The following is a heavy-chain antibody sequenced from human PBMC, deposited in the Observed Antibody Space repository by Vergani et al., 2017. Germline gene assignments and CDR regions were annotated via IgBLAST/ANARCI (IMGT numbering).Heavy chain of an antibody. Sequence: QLQLQESGPGLVKPSETLSLTCTVSGGSISSSSYYWGWIRQPPGKGLEWIGSIYYSGSTYYNPSLKSRVTMSVDTSKNQFSLKLSSVTAADTAVYYCAREGWRTAHYGSGSYYLFDYWGQGTLVTVSS. CDR3: AREGWRTAHYGSGSYYLFDY. CDR1: GGSISSSSYY. D-gene: IGHD3-10*01. J-gene: IGHJ4*02. CDR2: IYYSGST. V-gene: IGHV4-39*07.